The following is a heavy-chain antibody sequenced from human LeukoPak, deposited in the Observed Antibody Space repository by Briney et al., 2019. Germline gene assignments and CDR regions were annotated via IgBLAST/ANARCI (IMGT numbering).Heavy chain of an antibody. Sequence: ASVKVSCKASGYTFTGYYMHRVRQAPGQGLEWMGWINPNSGGTNYAQKFQGRVTMTRDTSISTAYMELSRLRSDDTAVYYCARDDIMWYYYDSSGYFGWFDPWGQGTLVTVSS. J-gene: IGHJ5*02. CDR3: ARDDIMWYYYDSSGYFGWFDP. V-gene: IGHV1-2*02. CDR2: INPNSGGT. CDR1: GYTFTGYY. D-gene: IGHD3-22*01.